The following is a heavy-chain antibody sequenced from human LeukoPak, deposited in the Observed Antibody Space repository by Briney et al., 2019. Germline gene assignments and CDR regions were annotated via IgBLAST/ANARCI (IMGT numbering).Heavy chain of an antibody. CDR1: GGTFSSYA. D-gene: IGHD6-19*01. CDR3: ARDSLRYSSGPNWFDP. J-gene: IGHJ5*02. CDR2: ISAYNGNT. Sequence: ASVKVSCKASGGTFSSYAISWVRQAPGQGLEWMGWISAYNGNTNYAQKLQGRVTMTTDTSTSTAYMELRSLRSDDTAVYYCARDSLRYSSGPNWFDPWGQGTLVTVSS. V-gene: IGHV1-18*01.